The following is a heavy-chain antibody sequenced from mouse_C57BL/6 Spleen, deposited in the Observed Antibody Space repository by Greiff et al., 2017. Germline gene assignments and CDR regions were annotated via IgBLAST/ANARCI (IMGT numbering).Heavy chain of an antibody. CDR3: ARSGDYGNYDGIFAY. Sequence: QVQLQQSGAELVKPGASVKISCKASGYAFSSYWMNWVKQRPGKGLEWIGQIYPGDGDTNYNGKFKGKATLTADKSSSTAYMQLSSLTSEDSAVYFCARSGDYGNYDGIFAYWGQGTLVTVSA. D-gene: IGHD2-1*01. CDR2: IYPGDGDT. J-gene: IGHJ3*01. CDR1: GYAFSSYW. V-gene: IGHV1-80*01.